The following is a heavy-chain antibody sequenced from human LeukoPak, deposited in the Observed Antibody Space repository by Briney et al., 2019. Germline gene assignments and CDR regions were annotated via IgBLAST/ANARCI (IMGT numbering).Heavy chain of an antibody. CDR2: ISWNSGSI. Sequence: GGSLRLSCAASGFTFDDYAMHWVRQAPGKGLEWVSGISWNSGSIGYADSVKGRFTISRDNAKSSLYLQMNSLRAEDTAVYYCARTDIVVVPAAMPELGELGYYYYYGMDVWGQGTTVTVSS. D-gene: IGHD2-2*01. CDR1: GFTFDDYA. CDR3: ARTDIVVVPAAMPELGELGYYYYYGMDV. J-gene: IGHJ6*02. V-gene: IGHV3-9*01.